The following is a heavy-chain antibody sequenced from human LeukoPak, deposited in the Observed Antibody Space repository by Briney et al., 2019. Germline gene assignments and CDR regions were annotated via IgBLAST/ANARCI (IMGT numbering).Heavy chain of an antibody. CDR2: IKEDGNEK. CDR3: ARYVSLWPLDY. CDR1: GFTFSSYR. V-gene: IGHV3-7*01. D-gene: IGHD3-10*01. J-gene: IGHJ4*02. Sequence: PGGSLRLSCSASGFTFSSYRVNTGPRTPGRGLERVANIKEDGNEKNYVYCVKRRFTIPRDNAKHSLYLHMNSLRAEDTAVYYGARYVSLWPLDYWGKGTRFTVPS.